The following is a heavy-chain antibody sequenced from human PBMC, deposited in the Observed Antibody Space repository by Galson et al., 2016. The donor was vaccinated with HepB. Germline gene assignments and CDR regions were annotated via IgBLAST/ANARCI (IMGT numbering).Heavy chain of an antibody. Sequence: SVKVSCKASGGTFSNYAISWVRQAPGQGLEWVGRIIPILDIANYAQRFQGRVTITADKSTSTAYMELSSLRTEATAVYYCARGLGRGWFGVLNYWGRGTLITVSS. CDR3: ARGLGRGWFGVLNY. CDR2: IIPILDIA. J-gene: IGHJ4*02. V-gene: IGHV1-69*04. D-gene: IGHD6-19*01. CDR1: GGTFSNYA.